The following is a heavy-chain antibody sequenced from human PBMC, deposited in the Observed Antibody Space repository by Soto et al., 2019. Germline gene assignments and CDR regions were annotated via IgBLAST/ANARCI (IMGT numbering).Heavy chain of an antibody. D-gene: IGHD3-10*01. CDR2: IIPILGIA. J-gene: IGHJ4*02. V-gene: IGHV1-69*04. Sequence: ASVKVSCKASGGTFSSYTISWVRQAPGQGLEWMGRIIPILGIANYAQKFQGRVTITADKSTSTAYMELSSLRSEDTAVYYCARDGDYYGSGSYYNYHYWGQGTLVTVSS. CDR3: ARDGDYYGSGSYYNYHY. CDR1: GGTFSSYT.